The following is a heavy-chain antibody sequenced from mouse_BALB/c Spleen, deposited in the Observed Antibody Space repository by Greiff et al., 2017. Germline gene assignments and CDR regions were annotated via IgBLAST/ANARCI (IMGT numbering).Heavy chain of an antibody. CDR2: IHYSGST. CDR3: ASPAAYYGNYGCAY. D-gene: IGHD2-10*01. J-gene: IGHJ3*01. Sequence: EVKLMESGPDLVKPSQSLSLTCTVTGYSITSGYSWHWIRQFPGNKLEWMGYIHYSGSTNYNPSLKSRSSITRDKSKNQFFLQVNSVTTEDTATYYCASPAAYYGNYGCAYWGQGTLVTVSA. V-gene: IGHV3-1*02. CDR1: GYSITSGYS.